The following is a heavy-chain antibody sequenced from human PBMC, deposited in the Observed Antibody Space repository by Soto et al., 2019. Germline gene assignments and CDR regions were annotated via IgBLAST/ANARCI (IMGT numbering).Heavy chain of an antibody. D-gene: IGHD3-10*01. V-gene: IGHV1-46*01. CDR3: AGASSRVSSVLAAY. CDR2: INPGPNSA. CDR1: NDSLSSHF. J-gene: IGHJ1*01. Sequence: ASVNGSFKASNDSLSSHFIHWVRQAPGEWLELMGIINPGPNSASYSKEFHGRLTLTSXRXXXXVXMXLXXXRSDXTAVYXCAGASSRVSSVLAAYWGQGTLVTVSS.